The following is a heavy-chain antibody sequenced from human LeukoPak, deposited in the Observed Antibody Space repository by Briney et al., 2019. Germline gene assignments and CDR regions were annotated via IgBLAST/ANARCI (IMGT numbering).Heavy chain of an antibody. CDR1: GFTFMPYG. CDR2: VKYDGSTT. Sequence: PGGPLEFSFEAPGFTFMPYGRHGSRKAQGKGLVWVSRVKYDGSTTTYADSVKGRFTISRDNAKNILYLQMNSLRVEDTAVYYCARDLDWLLFDYWGQGTLVTVSS. V-gene: IGHV3-74*01. J-gene: IGHJ4*02. CDR3: ARDLDWLLFDY. D-gene: IGHD3-9*01.